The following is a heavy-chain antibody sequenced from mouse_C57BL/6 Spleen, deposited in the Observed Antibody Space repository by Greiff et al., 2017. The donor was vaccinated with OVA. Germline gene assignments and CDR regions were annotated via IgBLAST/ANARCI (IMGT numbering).Heavy chain of an antibody. Sequence: QVQLQQSGAELMKPGASVKLSCKATGYTFPGYWIEWVKQRPGHGLEWIGEILPGSGSTNYNEKFKGKATFTADTSSNTAYMQLSSLTTEDSAIYYCARAGGTAWFAYWGQGTLVTVSA. CDR2: ILPGSGST. V-gene: IGHV1-9*01. CDR1: GYTFPGYW. J-gene: IGHJ3*01. CDR3: ARAGGTAWFAY. D-gene: IGHD2-14*01.